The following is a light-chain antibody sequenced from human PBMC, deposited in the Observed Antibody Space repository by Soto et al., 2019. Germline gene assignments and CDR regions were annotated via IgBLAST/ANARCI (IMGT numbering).Light chain of an antibody. CDR2: GAS. CDR1: QGVSSIY. J-gene: IGKJ1*01. Sequence: EIVLTQSPSTLSLSPGERATLSCRAVQGVSSIYLAWDQHKPGQAPRLLVYGASSRATGIPDRFSGSGSGTDSTLTISRLEPEDFAVYYCQQYGSSPLWTFGQGTKVDIK. V-gene: IGKV3-20*01. CDR3: QQYGSSPLWT.